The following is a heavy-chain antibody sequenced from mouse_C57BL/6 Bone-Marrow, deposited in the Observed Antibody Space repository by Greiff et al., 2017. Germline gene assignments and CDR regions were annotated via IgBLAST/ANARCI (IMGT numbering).Heavy chain of an antibody. Sequence: QVQLQQSGAELARPGASVKLSCKASGYTFTSYGISWVKQSTGQGLEWIGEIYPRCGNTYYNEKFKGKAKLTADKSSSTSYMDLRSLTSEDSAVYFCARSSYGSSYGGYWGQGTTLTVSS. CDR3: ARSSYGSSYGGY. CDR1: GYTFTSYG. J-gene: IGHJ2*01. CDR2: IYPRCGNT. V-gene: IGHV1-81*01. D-gene: IGHD1-1*01.